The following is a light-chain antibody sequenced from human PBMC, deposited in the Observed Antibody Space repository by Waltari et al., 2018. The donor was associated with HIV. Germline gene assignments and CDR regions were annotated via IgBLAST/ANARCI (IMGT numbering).Light chain of an antibody. CDR3: QQYGNSPGYT. CDR2: DAS. J-gene: IGKJ2*01. Sequence: EVVLTQSPATLSLSPGERATLSCGASQSVSNNYLAWYQQKPGLAPRLLIYDASSRATGIPDRFSGSGSGTDFPLTISRLEPEDFAVYYCQQYGNSPGYTFGQGTKLEIK. V-gene: IGKV3D-20*01. CDR1: QSVSNNY.